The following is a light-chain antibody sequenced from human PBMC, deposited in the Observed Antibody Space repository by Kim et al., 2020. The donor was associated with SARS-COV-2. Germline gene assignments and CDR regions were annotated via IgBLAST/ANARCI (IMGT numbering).Light chain of an antibody. V-gene: IGKV4-1*01. CDR3: QQYYSTPPS. Sequence: ATLNCKASQTVLDNSNNKNYLAWYQQKPGQAPKLLIYGASIRESGVSDRFSGSGSETDFTLTISSLQAEDVAVYYCQQYYSTPPSFGQGTKLEI. CDR2: GAS. CDR1: QTVLDNSNNKNY. J-gene: IGKJ2*03.